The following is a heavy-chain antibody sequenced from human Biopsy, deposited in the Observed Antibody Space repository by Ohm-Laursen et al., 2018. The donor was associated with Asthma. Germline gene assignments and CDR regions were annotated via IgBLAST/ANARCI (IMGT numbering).Heavy chain of an antibody. Sequence: ASVKVSCKASGYNFISFAKHWGRQAPGQRLEWIGWVNTGNGDTKYSQKFQGRVTITRDTSASTAYMELRSLRSEDTATYYCARTYYDFLTGQVKDVFGVWGQGTMVTVSS. V-gene: IGHV1-3*04. CDR1: GYNFISFA. D-gene: IGHD3-9*01. CDR2: VNTGNGDT. CDR3: ARTYYDFLTGQVKDVFGV. J-gene: IGHJ3*01.